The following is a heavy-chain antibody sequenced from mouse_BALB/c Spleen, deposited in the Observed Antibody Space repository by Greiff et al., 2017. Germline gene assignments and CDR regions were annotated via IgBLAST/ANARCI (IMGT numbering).Heavy chain of an antibody. D-gene: IGHD2-4*01. J-gene: IGHJ4*01. CDR1: GFTFSSYA. V-gene: IGHV5-6-5*01. CDR3: ARGYYDYDDGDAMDY. Sequence: EVHLVESGGGLVKPGGSLKLSCAASGFTFSSYAMSWVRQTPEKRLEWVASISSGGSTYYPDSVKGRFTISRDNARNILYLQMSSLRSEDTAMYYCARGYYDYDDGDAMDYWGQGTSVTVSS. CDR2: ISSGGST.